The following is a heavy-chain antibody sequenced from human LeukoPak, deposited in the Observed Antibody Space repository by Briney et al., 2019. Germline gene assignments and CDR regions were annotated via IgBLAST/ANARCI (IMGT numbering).Heavy chain of an antibody. CDR2: IKSKTDGETT. J-gene: IGHJ4*02. CDR1: GFTFTNAW. CDR3: TTDLGTYYHGSQRLIPIDY. V-gene: IGHV3-15*01. Sequence: GGSLKPSCVDSGFTFTNAWMSWVRQAPGKGLEWIGRIKSKTDGETTNYAEPVRGRFTISRDDSKSAVYLQMNSLKIEDTAVYYCTTDLGTYYHGSQRLIPIDYWGQGTLVTVSS. D-gene: IGHD3-10*01.